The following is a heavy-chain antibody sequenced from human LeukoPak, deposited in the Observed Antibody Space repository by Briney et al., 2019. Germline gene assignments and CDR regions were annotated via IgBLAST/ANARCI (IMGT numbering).Heavy chain of an antibody. J-gene: IGHJ3*02. CDR2: IKQDGSEQ. Sequence: GGSLRLSCAASGFTFSNFWMNWVRQAPGKGLEWVANIKQDGSEQYYVDSVKGRFTISRDNAKKSLYLHMNSLRAEDTAVYYCARGGSQGFDIWGQGTMVTVSS. CDR1: GFTFSNFW. V-gene: IGHV3-7*03. CDR3: ARGGSQGFDI.